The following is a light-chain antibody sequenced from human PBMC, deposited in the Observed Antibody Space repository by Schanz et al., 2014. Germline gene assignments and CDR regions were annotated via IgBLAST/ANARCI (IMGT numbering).Light chain of an antibody. J-gene: IGKJ4*02. V-gene: IGKV3-20*01. CDR1: QSVSSSY. Sequence: EIVLTQSPGTLSLSPGERATLSCRASQSVSSSYLAWYQQKPGQAPRLLIYGASSRATGIPDRFSGSGSGTDFTLTIGRLEPEDFAVYYCQQYGSSPLTFGGGTKVALK. CDR2: GAS. CDR3: QQYGSSPLT.